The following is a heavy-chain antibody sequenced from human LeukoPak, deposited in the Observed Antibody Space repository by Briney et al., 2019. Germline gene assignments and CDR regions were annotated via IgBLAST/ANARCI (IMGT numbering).Heavy chain of an antibody. V-gene: IGHV4-34*01. Sequence: KPSETLSLTCTVSGGSISSYYWSWIRQPPGKGLEWIGEINHSGSTNYNPSLKSRVTISVDTSKNQFSLKLSSVTAADTAVYYCARWKETYYYDSSGPYFDYWGQGTLVTVSS. CDR3: ARWKETYYYDSSGPYFDY. D-gene: IGHD3-22*01. CDR1: GGSISSYY. J-gene: IGHJ4*02. CDR2: INHSGST.